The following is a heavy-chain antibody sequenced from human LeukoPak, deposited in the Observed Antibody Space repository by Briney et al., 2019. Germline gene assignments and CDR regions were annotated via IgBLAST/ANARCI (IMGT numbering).Heavy chain of an antibody. J-gene: IGHJ4*02. V-gene: IGHV3-64D*06. CDR3: ARDMSGTYSFDY. CDR2: IHHNGDIT. Sequence: GGSLRLSCSASWFTLPWHVMHLVRQAPGEALKYVSFIHHNGDITSYADSVRGRFTVSRDNSKNTLFLELSSLRTDDTAVYYCARDMSGTYSFDYWGQGTLVTVSS. D-gene: IGHD1-26*01. CDR1: WFTLPWHV.